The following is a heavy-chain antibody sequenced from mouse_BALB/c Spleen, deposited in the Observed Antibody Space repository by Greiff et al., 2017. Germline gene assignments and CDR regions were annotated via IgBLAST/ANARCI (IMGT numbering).Heavy chain of an antibody. CDR2: IDPFNGGT. J-gene: IGHJ2*01. CDR3: ARGTYYRY. Sequence: EVQRVESGPELMKPGASVKISCKASGYSFTSYYMHWVKQSHGKSLEWIGYIDPFNGGTSYNQKFKGKATLTVDKSSSTAYMHLSSLTSEDSAVYYCARGTYYRYWGQGTTLTVSS. D-gene: IGHD2-14*01. CDR1: GYSFTSYY. V-gene: IGHV1S135*01.